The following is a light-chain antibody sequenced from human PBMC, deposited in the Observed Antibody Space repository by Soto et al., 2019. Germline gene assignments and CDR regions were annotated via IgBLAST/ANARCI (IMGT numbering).Light chain of an antibody. V-gene: IGLV2-11*01. J-gene: IGLJ1*01. CDR2: DVS. CDR3: CSYAGSYTYV. Sequence: SCTGTSSDVGGYNYVSWYQQHPGKAPKLMIYDVSRRPSGVPDRFSGSKSGNTASLTISGLQAEDEADYYCCSYAGSYTYVLGTG. CDR1: SSDVGGYNY.